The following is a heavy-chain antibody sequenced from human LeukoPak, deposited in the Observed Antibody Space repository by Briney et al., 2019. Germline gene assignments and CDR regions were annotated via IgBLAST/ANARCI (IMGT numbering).Heavy chain of an antibody. D-gene: IGHD6-13*01. CDR2: IYSGGST. Sequence: GGSLRLSCAASGFTFRSYYMGWVRQAPGKGLEWVSVIYSGGSTYYADSVKGRFTISRDNSKNTLYLQMNSLRAEDTAVYYCAKAGIAAAGTFDYWGQGTLVTVSS. CDR1: GFTFRSYY. V-gene: IGHV3-53*01. CDR3: AKAGIAAAGTFDY. J-gene: IGHJ4*02.